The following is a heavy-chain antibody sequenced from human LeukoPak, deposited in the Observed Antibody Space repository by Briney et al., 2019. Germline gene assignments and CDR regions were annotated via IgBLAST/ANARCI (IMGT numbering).Heavy chain of an antibody. CDR3: TQWELSTLLDY. CDR1: GFTFSSYW. Sequence: PGGSLRLSCAASGFTFSSYWMSWVRQAPGKGLEWVANIKQDGSEKYYVDSVKGRFTISRDNAKNSLYLQMDSLRVEDMAVYYCTQWELSTLLDYWGQGTLVTVSS. V-gene: IGHV3-7*01. J-gene: IGHJ4*02. CDR2: IKQDGSEK. D-gene: IGHD1-26*01.